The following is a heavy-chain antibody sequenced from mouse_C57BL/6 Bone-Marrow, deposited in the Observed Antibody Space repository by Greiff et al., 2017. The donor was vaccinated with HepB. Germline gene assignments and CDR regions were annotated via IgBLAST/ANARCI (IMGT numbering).Heavy chain of an antibody. D-gene: IGHD1-1*01. V-gene: IGHV1-81*01. CDR1: GYTFTSYG. CDR2: IYPRSGNT. CDR3: ARHIPITTVVARDAMDY. J-gene: IGHJ4*01. Sequence: QVQLQQSGAELARPGASVKLSCKASGYTFTSYGISWVKQRTGQGLEWIGEIYPRSGNTYYNEKFKGKATLTADKSSSTAYMELRSLTSEDSAVYFCARHIPITTVVARDAMDYWGQGTSVTVSS.